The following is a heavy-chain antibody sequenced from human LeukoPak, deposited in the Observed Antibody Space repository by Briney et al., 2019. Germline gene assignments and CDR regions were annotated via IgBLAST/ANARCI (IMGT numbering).Heavy chain of an antibody. CDR1: GGSISSYY. Sequence: ASETLSLTCTVSGGSISSYYWSWIRQPPGKGLEWIGYIYYSGSTNYNPSLKSRVTISVDTSKNQFSLKLSSVTAADTAVYYCARDPTRVGYYTDAFDIWGQGTMVTVSS. CDR3: ARDPTRVGYYTDAFDI. J-gene: IGHJ3*02. CDR2: IYYSGST. D-gene: IGHD3-3*01. V-gene: IGHV4-59*12.